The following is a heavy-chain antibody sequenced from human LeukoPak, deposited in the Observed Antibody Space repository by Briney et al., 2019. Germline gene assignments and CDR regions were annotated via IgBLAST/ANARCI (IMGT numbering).Heavy chain of an antibody. D-gene: IGHD3-10*01. CDR2: IKQDGSEE. V-gene: IGHV3-7*01. CDR1: GFTFSSYW. CDR3: ATEGYGSGSPGFDY. J-gene: IGHJ4*02. Sequence: GGSLRLSCAASGFTFSSYWMSWVRQAPGKGLEWVANIKQDGSEEYYVDSVKGRFTISRDNAKNSLYLQMNSLRAEDTAVYYCATEGYGSGSPGFDYWGQGTLVTVSS.